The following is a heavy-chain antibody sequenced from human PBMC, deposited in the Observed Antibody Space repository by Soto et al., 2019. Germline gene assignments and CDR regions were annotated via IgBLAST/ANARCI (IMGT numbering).Heavy chain of an antibody. D-gene: IGHD4-17*01. V-gene: IGHV1-2*04. CDR3: ARDRRRYGDYDLEYGMDV. CDR2: INPNSGGT. Sequence: QVQLVQSGAEVKKPGASVKVSCKASGYTFTGYYMHWVRQDPGQGLEWMGWINPNSGGTNYTQKFQGWVTMTRDTSISTAYMELSRLRSDDTAVYYCARDRRRYGDYDLEYGMDVWGQGTTVTVSS. CDR1: GYTFTGYY. J-gene: IGHJ6*02.